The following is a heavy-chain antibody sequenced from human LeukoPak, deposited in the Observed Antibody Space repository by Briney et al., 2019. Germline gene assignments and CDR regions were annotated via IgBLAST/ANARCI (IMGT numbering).Heavy chain of an antibody. CDR3: TKDMEWGMDV. V-gene: IGHV3-43*02. CDR1: GCTFSSYA. CDR2: IGWDGTNI. D-gene: IGHD3-3*01. J-gene: IGHJ6*02. Sequence: GGSLRLSCAASGCTFSSYAMSWVRQAPGKGPEWVSLIGWDGTNIDYADSVKGRFTISRDNSKNFVYLQVHSLRTEDTALYYCTKDMEWGMDVWGQGTTVIVSS.